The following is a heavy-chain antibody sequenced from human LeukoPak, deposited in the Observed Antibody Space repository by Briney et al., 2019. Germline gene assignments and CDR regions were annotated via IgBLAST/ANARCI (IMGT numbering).Heavy chain of an antibody. V-gene: IGHV4-59*01. CDR1: GGSISSYY. Sequence: PSETLSLTCTVSGGSISSYYWSWIRQPPGKGLERIGYIYYSGSTNYNPSLKSRVTISVDTSKNQFSLKLSSVTAADTAVYYCARSQYMITFGGVIVRDPRFDYWGQGTLVTVSS. CDR2: IYYSGST. D-gene: IGHD3-16*02. J-gene: IGHJ4*02. CDR3: ARSQYMITFGGVIVRDPRFDY.